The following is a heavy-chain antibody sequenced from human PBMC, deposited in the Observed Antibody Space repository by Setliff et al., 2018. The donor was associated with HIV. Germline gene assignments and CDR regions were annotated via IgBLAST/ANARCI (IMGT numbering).Heavy chain of an antibody. CDR1: GGSLSADYY. D-gene: IGHD2-8*02. CDR2: VHPDGST. V-gene: IGHV4-61*09. J-gene: IGHJ5*02. CDR3: VRALLWSGEGRFDP. Sequence: SETLSLTCTVSGGSLSADYYWSWIRQPAGKGLEWIGHVHPDGSTNYNPSLYSRLIISVDTSKNQFSLKLTSVTAADTAVYYCVRALLWSGEGRFDPWGQGTLVTVSS.